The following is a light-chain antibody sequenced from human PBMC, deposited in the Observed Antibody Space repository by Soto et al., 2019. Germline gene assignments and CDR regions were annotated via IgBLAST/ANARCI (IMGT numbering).Light chain of an antibody. V-gene: IGKV1-39*01. J-gene: IGKJ5*01. CDR3: QQSYSTPIT. Sequence: TQLTQSPSSLSASVGDRVTITCRASQGISSYLNWYQQKPGKAPKXLIYAASSLQSGVPSRFSGSGSGTDFTLTISSLQPEDFATYYCQQSYSTPITFGQGTRLEI. CDR2: AAS. CDR1: QGISSY.